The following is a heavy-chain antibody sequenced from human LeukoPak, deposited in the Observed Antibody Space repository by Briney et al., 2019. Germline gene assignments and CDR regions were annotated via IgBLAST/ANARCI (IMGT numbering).Heavy chain of an antibody. CDR2: IIPILGIA. D-gene: IGHD1-7*01. Sequence: GSSVKVSCKASGGTFSSYTISWVRQAPGQGLEWMGRIIPILGIANYAQKLQGRVTITADKSTSTAYMELSSLRSEDTAVYYCARERLELRGDYYYYYGMDVWGQGTTVTVSS. CDR1: GGTFSSYT. V-gene: IGHV1-69*04. CDR3: ARERLELRGDYYYYYGMDV. J-gene: IGHJ6*02.